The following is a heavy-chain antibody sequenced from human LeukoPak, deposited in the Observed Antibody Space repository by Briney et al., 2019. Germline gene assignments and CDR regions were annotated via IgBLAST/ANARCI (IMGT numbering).Heavy chain of an antibody. V-gene: IGHV3-21*01. CDR2: ISSSSSYI. J-gene: IGHJ4*02. CDR3: ATENRYSGSYLVDDY. D-gene: IGHD1-26*01. CDR1: GFTFSSYS. Sequence: PGGSLRLSCAASGFTFSSYSMNWVRQAPGKGLEWVSSISSSSSYIYYADSVKGRFTISRDNAKNSLYLQMNSLRAEDTAVYYCATENRYSGSYLVDDYWGQGTLVTVSS.